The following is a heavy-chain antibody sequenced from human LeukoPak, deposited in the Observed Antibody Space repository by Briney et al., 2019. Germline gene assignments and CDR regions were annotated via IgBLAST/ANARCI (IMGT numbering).Heavy chain of an antibody. Sequence: SEALSLTCTVSGGSIISRYYWGWIRQPPGKGLDWIGSISYTESTYYNPPLKSRVTILVDTSRNQFSLRLSSVTAADTAVYYCARVSQSSLDAFDFWGQGTMVTVSS. D-gene: IGHD2-2*01. J-gene: IGHJ3*01. CDR1: GGSIISRYY. V-gene: IGHV4-39*07. CDR2: ISYTEST. CDR3: ARVSQSSLDAFDF.